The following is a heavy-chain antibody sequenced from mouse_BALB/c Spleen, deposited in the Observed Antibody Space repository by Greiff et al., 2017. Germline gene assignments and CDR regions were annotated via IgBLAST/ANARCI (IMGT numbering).Heavy chain of an antibody. V-gene: IGHV5-4*02. CDR1: GFTFSDYY. CDR2: ISDGGSYT. J-gene: IGHJ3*01. D-gene: IGHD2-1*01. Sequence: EVQLVESGGGLVKPGGSLKLSCAASGFTFSDYYMYWVRQTPEKRLEWVATISDGGSYTYYPDSVKGRFTISRDNAKNNLYLQMSSLKSEDTAMYYCARDYGNYDGAWFAYWGQGTLVTVSA. CDR3: ARDYGNYDGAWFAY.